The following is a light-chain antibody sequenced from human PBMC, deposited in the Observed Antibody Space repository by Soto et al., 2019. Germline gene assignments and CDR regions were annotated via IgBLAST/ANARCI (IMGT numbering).Light chain of an antibody. V-gene: IGKV1-5*03. Sequence: DIQMTQSPSTLSASVGDRVTITCRASQSISSWLAWYQQKPGKAPKLLIYKASTLESGVPSRFSGSGSGTEFTLAISSLQADDFATYYCQQYYSYCTFGQGTKVEIK. CDR1: QSISSW. CDR3: QQYYSYCT. CDR2: KAS. J-gene: IGKJ1*01.